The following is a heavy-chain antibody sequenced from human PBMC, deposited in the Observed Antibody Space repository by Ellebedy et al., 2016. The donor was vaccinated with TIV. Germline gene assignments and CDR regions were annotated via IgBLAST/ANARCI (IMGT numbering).Heavy chain of an antibody. J-gene: IGHJ4*02. V-gene: IGHV3-7*01. D-gene: IGHD1-20*01. CDR3: ARDNWNGLASDY. CDR1: GFTFSSYS. CDR2: IENDGTDK. Sequence: PGGSLRLSCAASGFTFSSYSINWVRQAPGKGLEWVANIENDGTDKYYVDSVKGRFTISRDNARNSLYLQMTSLRAEDTAVYYCARDNWNGLASDYWGQGTLVTVSS.